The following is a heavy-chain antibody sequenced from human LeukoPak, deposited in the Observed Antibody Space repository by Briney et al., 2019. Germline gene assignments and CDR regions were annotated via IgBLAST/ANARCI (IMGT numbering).Heavy chain of an antibody. V-gene: IGHV4-59*01. J-gene: IGHJ4*02. Sequence: SETLSLTCTVSGGSTSSYYWSWIRQPPGKGLEWIGYIYYSGSTNYNPSLKSRVTISVDTSKNQFSLKLSSVTAADTAVYYCARVFDYSNWYFDYWGQGTLVTVSS. CDR2: IYYSGST. D-gene: IGHD4-11*01. CDR1: GGSTSSYY. CDR3: ARVFDYSNWYFDY.